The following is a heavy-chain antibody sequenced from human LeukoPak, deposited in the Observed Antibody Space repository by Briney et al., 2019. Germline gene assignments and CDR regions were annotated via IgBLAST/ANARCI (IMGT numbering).Heavy chain of an antibody. V-gene: IGHV3-23*01. CDR2: ISGSGDRT. D-gene: IGHD3-3*01. CDR1: GFTFSSYA. Sequence: PGGSLRLSCAASGFTFSSYAMSWVRQAPGKGLEWVSGISGSGDRTHDADSVKGRFTISRDNSKNTVYLQMNSLRDEDTAVYYCARSQAFNYDFWSGDAFDIWGQGTMVTVSS. J-gene: IGHJ3*02. CDR3: ARSQAFNYDFWSGDAFDI.